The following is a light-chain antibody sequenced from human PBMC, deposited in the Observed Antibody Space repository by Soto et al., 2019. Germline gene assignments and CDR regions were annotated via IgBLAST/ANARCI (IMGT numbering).Light chain of an antibody. CDR3: QQNFSPAIS. V-gene: IGKV1-39*01. Sequence: DIQMTQSPPSLSASIGDRVAITCRSSQNILTYVNWFQHKLGKAPKLLIYDASTLKNGVPSRFSGSGSGTEVTPTITNLQPGDLATYFCQQNFSPAISFGGGAKVDIK. CDR1: QNILTY. J-gene: IGKJ4*01. CDR2: DAS.